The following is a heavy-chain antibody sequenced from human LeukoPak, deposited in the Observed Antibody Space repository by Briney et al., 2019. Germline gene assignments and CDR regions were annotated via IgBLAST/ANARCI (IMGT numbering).Heavy chain of an antibody. Sequence: ASVKVSCKVSGYTLTELSMHWVRQAPGKGLEWMGGFDPEDGETIYAQKFQGRVAITTDESTSTAYMELSSLRSEDTAVYYCARAIYDFGPYYYMDVWGKGTTVTVSS. CDR3: ARAIYDFGPYYYMDV. D-gene: IGHD3-3*01. J-gene: IGHJ6*03. V-gene: IGHV1-24*01. CDR1: GYTLTELS. CDR2: FDPEDGET.